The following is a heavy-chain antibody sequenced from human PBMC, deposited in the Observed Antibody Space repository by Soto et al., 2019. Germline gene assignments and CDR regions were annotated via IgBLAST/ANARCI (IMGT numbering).Heavy chain of an antibody. CDR3: AKERLRFLEWLRRTNWFDP. CDR2: ISGSGGST. J-gene: IGHJ5*02. V-gene: IGHV3-23*01. D-gene: IGHD3-3*01. CDR1: GFTFSSYA. Sequence: SCAASGFTFSSYAMSWVRQAPGKGLEWVSAISGSGGSTYYADSVKGRFTISRDNSKNTLYLQMNSLRAEDTAVYYCAKERLRFLEWLRRTNWFDPWGQGTLVTVSS.